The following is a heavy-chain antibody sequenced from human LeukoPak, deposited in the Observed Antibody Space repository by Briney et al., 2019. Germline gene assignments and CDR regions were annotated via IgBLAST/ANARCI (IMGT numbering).Heavy chain of an antibody. CDR2: ISSSGSTI. Sequence: GGSLRLSCAASGFTFSSYEMNWVRQAPGKGLEWVSYISSSGSTIYYADSVKGRFTISRDNAKNSLYLQLNRLRAEDTAVYYCARGGFFDEYFQHWSEGRLVTVSS. D-gene: IGHD3-10*01. V-gene: IGHV3-48*03. CDR3: ARGGFFDEYFQH. J-gene: IGHJ1*01. CDR1: GFTFSSYE.